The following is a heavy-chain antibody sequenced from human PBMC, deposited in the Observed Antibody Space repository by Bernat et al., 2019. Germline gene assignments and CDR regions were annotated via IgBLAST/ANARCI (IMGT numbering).Heavy chain of an antibody. V-gene: IGHV3-48*03. Sequence: EVQLLESGGGLAQPGGSLRLSCAASGFTLNSHEMNWVRQAPGKGLEWISYISSSGTAVHYADSVRGRFTISRDTAKNSLYLQLNSLRVEDTAVYYCARDEFDRSGDAFDIWGQGTMVTVSS. CDR1: GFTLNSHE. J-gene: IGHJ3*02. D-gene: IGHD3-10*01. CDR3: ARDEFDRSGDAFDI. CDR2: ISSSGTAV.